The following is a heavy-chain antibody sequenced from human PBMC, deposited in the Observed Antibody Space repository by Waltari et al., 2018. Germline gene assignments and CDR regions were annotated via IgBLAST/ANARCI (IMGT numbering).Heavy chain of an antibody. V-gene: IGHV3-23*01. CDR1: GFTFSSYA. CDR3: AKEPLRSRDGYNWRGRGY. CDR2: ISGSGGST. J-gene: IGHJ4*02. D-gene: IGHD5-12*01. Sequence: EVQLLESGGGLVQPGGSLRLSCVASGFTFSSYAMSWVRQAPGKGLEWVSAISGSGGSTYYADSVKGRFTISRDNSKNTLYLQMNSLRAEDTAVYYCAKEPLRSRDGYNWRGRGYWGQGTLVTVSS.